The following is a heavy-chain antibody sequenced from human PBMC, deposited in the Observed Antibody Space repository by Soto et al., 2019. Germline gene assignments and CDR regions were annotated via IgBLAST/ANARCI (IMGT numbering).Heavy chain of an antibody. D-gene: IGHD1-1*01. CDR3: ARVTPGNNLYYFSGLDF. Sequence: SCVASGFTFDTYGIHWVRQAPGKGLQWVALISYEGSNTYYADSVRGRFTISRDNSKNTLYLQMNTLRPEDTGVYYYARVTPGNNLYYFSGLDFWGQGTSVTVSS. CDR1: GFTFDTYG. J-gene: IGHJ6*02. CDR2: ISYEGSNT. V-gene: IGHV3-30-3*01.